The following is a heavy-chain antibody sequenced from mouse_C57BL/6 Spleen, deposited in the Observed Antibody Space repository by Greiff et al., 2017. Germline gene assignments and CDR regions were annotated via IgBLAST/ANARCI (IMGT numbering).Heavy chain of an antibody. CDR1: GYSITSGYY. CDR3: ARDGITTVVAHYAMDY. CDR2: ISYDGSN. D-gene: IGHD1-1*01. V-gene: IGHV3-6*01. J-gene: IGHJ4*01. Sequence: EVHLVESVPGLVKPSQSLSLTCSVTGYSITSGYYWNWIRQFPGNKLEWMGYISYDGSNNYNPSLKNRISITRDTSKNQFFLKLNSVTTEDTATYYCARDGITTVVAHYAMDYWGQGTSVTVSS.